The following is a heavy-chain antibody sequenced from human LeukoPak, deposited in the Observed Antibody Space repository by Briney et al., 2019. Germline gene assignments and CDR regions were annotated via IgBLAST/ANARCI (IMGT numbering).Heavy chain of an antibody. V-gene: IGHV3-21*05. D-gene: IGHD3-22*01. CDR3: AKDIGLSITMIWFDP. CDR1: TFIFSTYS. CDR2: INGAGNEV. J-gene: IGHJ5*02. Sequence: GGSLRLSCEASTFIFSTYSMNWVRQAPGKGLEWISYINGAGNEVHYADSVKGRFTISRDNAKNSLYLQMNSLRAEDTALYYCAKDIGLSITMIWFDPWGQGTLVTVSS.